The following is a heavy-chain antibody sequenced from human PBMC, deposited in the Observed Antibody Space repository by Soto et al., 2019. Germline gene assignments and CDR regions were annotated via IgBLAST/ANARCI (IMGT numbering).Heavy chain of an antibody. D-gene: IGHD1-20*01. Sequence: SETLSLTCTVSGGSISSYYWSWIRQPPGKGLEWIGYIYYSGSTNYNPSLKSRVTISVDTSKNQFSLKLSSVTAADTAVYYCAREGITDDFGLPYYFDYWGQGTLVTVSS. CDR2: IYYSGST. J-gene: IGHJ4*02. CDR1: GGSISSYY. CDR3: AREGITDDFGLPYYFDY. V-gene: IGHV4-59*01.